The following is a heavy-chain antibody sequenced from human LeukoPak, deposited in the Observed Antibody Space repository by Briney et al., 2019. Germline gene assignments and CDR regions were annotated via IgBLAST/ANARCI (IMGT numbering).Heavy chain of an antibody. CDR1: GGSISSYY. Sequence: SETLSLTCTVSGGSISSYYWSWIRKPPGKGLEWIGYIYYSGSTNYNPSLKSRVTISVDTSKNQFSLKLSSVTAADTAVYYCARERYSSGWIDYWGQGTLVTVSS. CDR2: IYYSGST. D-gene: IGHD6-19*01. V-gene: IGHV4-59*01. J-gene: IGHJ4*02. CDR3: ARERYSSGWIDY.